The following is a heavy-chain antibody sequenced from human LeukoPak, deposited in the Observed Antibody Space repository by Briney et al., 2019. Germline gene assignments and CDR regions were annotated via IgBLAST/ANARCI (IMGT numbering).Heavy chain of an antibody. Sequence: GGSLRLSCAASGFTVSSNYMSWVRQAPGKGLEWVSVIYSGGSTYYADSVKGRFTISRDNSKNTLYLQMNSLRAEDTAVYYCARGRRFGATVGATYFDYCGQGTLVTVSS. V-gene: IGHV3-53*01. CDR2: IYSGGST. CDR3: ARGRRFGATVGATYFDY. CDR1: GFTVSSNY. D-gene: IGHD1-26*01. J-gene: IGHJ4*02.